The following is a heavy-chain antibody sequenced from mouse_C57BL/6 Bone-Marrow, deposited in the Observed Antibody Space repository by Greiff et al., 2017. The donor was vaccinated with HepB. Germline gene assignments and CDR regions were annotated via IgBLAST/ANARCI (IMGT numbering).Heavy chain of an antibody. D-gene: IGHD2-4*01. J-gene: IGHJ4*01. Sequence: QVQLQQSGPELVKPGASVKISCKASGYSFTSYYIHWVKQRPGQGLEWIGWIYPGSGNTKYNEKFKGKATLTADTSSSTAYMQLSSLTSEDSAVYYCASYDYPFMDYWGQGTSVTFSS. V-gene: IGHV1-66*01. CDR3: ASYDYPFMDY. CDR1: GYSFTSYY. CDR2: IYPGSGNT.